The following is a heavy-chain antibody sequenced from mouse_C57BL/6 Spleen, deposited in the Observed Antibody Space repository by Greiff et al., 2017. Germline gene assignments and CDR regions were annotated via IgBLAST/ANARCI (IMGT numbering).Heavy chain of an antibody. D-gene: IGHD1-1*01. V-gene: IGHV1-82*01. J-gene: IGHJ2*01. CDR3: ARWDCYGSIPYDFDY. CDR2: IYPGDGDT. CDR1: GFAFSSSW. Sequence: VQLQQSGPELVKPGASVTISCTASGFAFSSSWMNWVKQRPGKGLEWIGRIYPGDGDTNYKGKFKGKATLTADKSSSTAYMQLSSLTSDDSAVSFCARWDCYGSIPYDFDYWGQGTTLTVSS.